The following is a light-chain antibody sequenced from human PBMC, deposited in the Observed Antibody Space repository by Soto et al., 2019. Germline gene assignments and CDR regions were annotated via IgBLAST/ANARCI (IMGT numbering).Light chain of an antibody. J-gene: IGKJ1*01. V-gene: IGKV3-15*01. CDR3: QHYGYPQWT. CDR1: QSVRSN. CDR2: GAS. Sequence: EVVMTQSPASLSVSPGERVTLSCRASQSVRSNLAWYQQKPGQSPRLLIYGASTRATGIPARFSGSGSGTEFSLTISSLQSEDSAVYYCQHYGYPQWTFGQGTKVDIK.